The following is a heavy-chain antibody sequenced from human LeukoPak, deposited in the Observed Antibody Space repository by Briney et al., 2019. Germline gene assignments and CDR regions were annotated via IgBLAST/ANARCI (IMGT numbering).Heavy chain of an antibody. CDR1: GYTFTSYD. D-gene: IGHD2-15*01. J-gene: IGHJ5*02. CDR3: ARGRYCSGGSCYYNWFDP. Sequence: ASVKVSCKASGYTFTSYDINWVRQATGQGLEWMGWMNPNSGNTGYAQKFQGRATMTRNTSISTAYMELSSLRSEDTAVYYCARGRYCSGGSCYYNWFDPWGQGTLVTVSS. V-gene: IGHV1-8*01. CDR2: MNPNSGNT.